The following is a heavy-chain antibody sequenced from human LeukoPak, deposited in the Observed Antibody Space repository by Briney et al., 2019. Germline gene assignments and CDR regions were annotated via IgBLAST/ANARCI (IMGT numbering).Heavy chain of an antibody. CDR3: AKAIRYCSGGSCYSSLYYGMDV. CDR1: GFTFSSYA. CDR2: ISGSGGST. J-gene: IGHJ6*02. D-gene: IGHD2-15*01. Sequence: PGASLRLSCAASGFTFSSYAMSWVHQAPGKGLEWVSAISGSGGSTYYADSVKGRFTISRDNSKNTLYLQMNSLRAEDTAVYYCAKAIRYCSGGSCYSSLYYGMDVWGQGTTVTVSS. V-gene: IGHV3-23*01.